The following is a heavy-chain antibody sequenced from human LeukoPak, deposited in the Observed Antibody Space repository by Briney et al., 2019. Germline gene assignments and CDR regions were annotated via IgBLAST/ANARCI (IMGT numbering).Heavy chain of an antibody. V-gene: IGHV4-30-4*08. D-gene: IGHD3-3*01. Sequence: SQTLSLTCTVSGGSISSGDYYWSWIRQPPGKGLEWIGYIYYSGSTYYNPSLKSRVTISVDTSKNQFSLKLSSVTAADTAVYYCAREGRYDFWSGYPFFYPWGQGTLVTVSS. CDR2: IYYSGST. CDR1: GGSISSGDYY. J-gene: IGHJ5*02. CDR3: AREGRYDFWSGYPFFYP.